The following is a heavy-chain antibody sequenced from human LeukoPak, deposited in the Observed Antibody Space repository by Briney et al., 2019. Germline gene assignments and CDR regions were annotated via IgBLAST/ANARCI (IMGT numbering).Heavy chain of an antibody. V-gene: IGHV5-51*01. D-gene: IGHD3-22*01. CDR3: ARRAYYDSLGYLAYFDY. J-gene: IGHJ4*02. CDR1: GYTFATYW. CDR2: IYPDNSDA. Sequence: HGESLKISCKASGYTFATYWIGWVRQMPGKGLEWMGIIYPDNSDARNSPAFQGQVTISADKSIDTAYLQWSSLEASDTAIYYCARRAYYDSLGYLAYFDYWGQGTLVTVSS.